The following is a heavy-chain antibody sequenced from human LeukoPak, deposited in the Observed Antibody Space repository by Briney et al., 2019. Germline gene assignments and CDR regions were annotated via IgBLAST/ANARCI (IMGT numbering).Heavy chain of an antibody. D-gene: IGHD3-16*02. V-gene: IGHV5-51*01. CDR1: GYSFSSYW. Sequence: GESLKISCKGSGYSFSSYWIGWVRQVPGKGLEWMGLINPGDSDTRYSPSFQGQVTFSADKSISTASLQWSSLKASDIAMYFCARLREDAGSSYLFDYWGQGTLVTVSS. J-gene: IGHJ4*02. CDR2: INPGDSDT. CDR3: ARLREDAGSSYLFDY.